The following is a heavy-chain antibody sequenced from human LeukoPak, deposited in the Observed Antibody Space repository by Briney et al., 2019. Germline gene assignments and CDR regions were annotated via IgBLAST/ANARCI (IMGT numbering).Heavy chain of an antibody. D-gene: IGHD4-17*01. J-gene: IGHJ4*02. CDR2: IDPSSTYI. V-gene: IGHV3-21*01. Sequence: GGSLRLSCAASGFRFSSYTMNWVRQAPGKGLEWVSSIDPSSTYIYYADSVKGRFTISRDNAQNSLYLQMNSLRAEDTAVYYCTRGSYGDYEYWGQGTLVTVSS. CDR3: TRGSYGDYEY. CDR1: GFRFSSYT.